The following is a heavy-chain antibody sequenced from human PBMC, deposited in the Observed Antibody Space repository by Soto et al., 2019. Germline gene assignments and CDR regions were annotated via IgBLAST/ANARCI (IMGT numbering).Heavy chain of an antibody. V-gene: IGHV4-39*07. J-gene: IGHJ6*02. CDR3: ARVWCGGDCYPPYYYYGMDV. CDR2: IYNGGST. D-gene: IGHD2-21*02. CDR1: GDSISSGRYY. Sequence: PSETLSLTCTVSGDSISSGRYYWGWIRQPPGKGLEWIGSIYNGGSTSYSPSLKSRVTISVDTSKNQFSLKLSSVTAADTAVYYCARVWCGGDCYPPYYYYGMDVWGQGTTVTVSS.